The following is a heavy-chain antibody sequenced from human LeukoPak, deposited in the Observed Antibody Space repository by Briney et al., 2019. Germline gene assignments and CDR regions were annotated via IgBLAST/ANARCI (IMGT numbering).Heavy chain of an antibody. V-gene: IGHV3-23*01. J-gene: IGHJ4*02. D-gene: IGHD1-26*01. CDR3: AKGGSDYDDHGYSFDY. Sequence: AGGSLRLSCAASGFTFSSYAMSWVRQAPGKGLEWVSAISSSGGNTYYADSVKGRFTISGDNSKNTLYLQMNSLRAEDTAVYYCAKGGSDYDDHGYSFDYWGQGALVTVSS. CDR1: GFTFSSYA. CDR2: ISSSGGNT.